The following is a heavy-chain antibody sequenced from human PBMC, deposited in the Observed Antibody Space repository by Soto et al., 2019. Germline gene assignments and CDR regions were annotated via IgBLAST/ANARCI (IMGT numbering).Heavy chain of an antibody. J-gene: IGHJ6*03. CDR3: ASMYYYGSGSYFDGRNYYYYYMDV. CDR2: IIPILGIA. CDR1: GGTFSSYT. Sequence: QVQLVQSGAEVKKPGSSVKVSCKASGGTFSSYTISWVRQAPGQGLEWMGRIIPILGIANYAKKFQGRVMITADKSTSTAYMELSSLRSEDTAVYYCASMYYYGSGSYFDGRNYYYYYMDVWGKGTTVTVSS. V-gene: IGHV1-69*02. D-gene: IGHD3-10*01.